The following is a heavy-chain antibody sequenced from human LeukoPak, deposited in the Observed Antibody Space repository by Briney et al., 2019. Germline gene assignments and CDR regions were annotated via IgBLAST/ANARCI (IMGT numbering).Heavy chain of an antibody. J-gene: IGHJ4*02. CDR2: IIPIFGTA. CDR3: AREGDSSSSGAIDY. CDR1: GGTFSSYA. V-gene: IGHV1-69*13. Sequence: ASVKVSCKASGGTFSSYAISWVRQAPGQGLEWMGGIIPIFGTANYAQKFQGRVTITADESTSTAYMELSSLRSEDTAVYYCAREGDSSSSGAIDYWGQGTLVTVSS. D-gene: IGHD6-6*01.